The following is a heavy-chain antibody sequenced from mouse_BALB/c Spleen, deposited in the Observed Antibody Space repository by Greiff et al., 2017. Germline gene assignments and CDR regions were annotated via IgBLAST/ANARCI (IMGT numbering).Heavy chain of an antibody. Sequence: QRVESGPGLVQPSQSLSITCTVSGFSLTSYGVHWVRQSPGKGLEWLGVIWSGGSTDYNAAFISRLSISKDNSKSQVFFKMNSLQADDTAIYYCARNLDYGSSYWFAYWGQGTLVTVSA. CDR2: IWSGGST. CDR1: GFSLTSYG. J-gene: IGHJ3*01. D-gene: IGHD1-1*01. CDR3: ARNLDYGSSYWFAY. V-gene: IGHV2-4-1*01.